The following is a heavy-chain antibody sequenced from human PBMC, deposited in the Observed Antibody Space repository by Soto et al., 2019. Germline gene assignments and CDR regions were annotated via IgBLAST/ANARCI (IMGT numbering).Heavy chain of an antibody. CDR1: GYTFTNSA. CDR3: AADEGYL. CDR2: IVVGSGDT. J-gene: IGHJ5*02. V-gene: IGHV1-58*01. Sequence: QMQLVQSGPEVKKPGTSVKVSCKGSGYTFTNSAVQWVRQARGQRLEWMGWIVVGSGDTKYAQKFQERVTFTRDVSTSTAYMELSTLKSEDTAVYYCAADEGYLWGQGTLVTVSS.